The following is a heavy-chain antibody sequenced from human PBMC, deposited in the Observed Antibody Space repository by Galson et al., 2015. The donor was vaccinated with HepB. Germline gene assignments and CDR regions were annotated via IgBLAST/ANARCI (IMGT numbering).Heavy chain of an antibody. CDR2: IYSGGST. CDR1: GFTVSSNY. Sequence: SLRLSCAASGFTVSSNYMSWVRQAPGKGLEWVSVIYSGGSTYYADSVKGRFTISRDNSKNTLYLQMNSLRAEDTAVYYCARESDDGDYLSGAFDIWGQGTMVTVSS. V-gene: IGHV3-66*01. CDR3: ARESDDGDYLSGAFDI. J-gene: IGHJ3*02. D-gene: IGHD4-17*01.